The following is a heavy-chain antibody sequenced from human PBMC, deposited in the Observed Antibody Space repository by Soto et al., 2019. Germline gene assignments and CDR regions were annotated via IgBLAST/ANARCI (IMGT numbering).Heavy chain of an antibody. J-gene: IGHJ5*01. V-gene: IGHV1-18*01. Sequence: GASVKVSCKASGYTFTSYGISWVRQAPGQGLEWMGWISAYNGNTNYAQKLQGRVTMTTDTSTSTAYMELRSLRSDDTAVYYCARVGRAGYSYGYSWFDSWGQGTLVTVSS. CDR2: ISAYNGNT. CDR3: ARVGRAGYSYGYSWFDS. CDR1: GYTFTSYG. D-gene: IGHD5-18*01.